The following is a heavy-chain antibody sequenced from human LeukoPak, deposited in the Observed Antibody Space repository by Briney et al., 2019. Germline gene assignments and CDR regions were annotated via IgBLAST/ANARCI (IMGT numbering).Heavy chain of an antibody. V-gene: IGHV4-34*01. D-gene: IGHD3-22*01. J-gene: IGHJ4*02. CDR2: INHSGST. CDR1: GGSFSGYY. CDR3: ARRPYYYDSSGHSYFDY. Sequence: SETLSLTCAAYGGSFSGYYWSWIRQPPGKGLEWIGEINHSGSTNYNPSLKSRVTISVDTSKNQFSLKLSSVTAADTAVYYCARRPYYYDSSGHSYFDYWGQGTLVTVSS.